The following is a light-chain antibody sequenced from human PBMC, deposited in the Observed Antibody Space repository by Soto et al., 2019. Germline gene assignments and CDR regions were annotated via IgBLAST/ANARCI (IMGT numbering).Light chain of an antibody. CDR2: GAS. Sequence: ETVMTQSPVTLYVSPGERATLTCRARQRVIDNLAXXXXXXXXAXXXXIYGASTRATGFPARFSGSGAGTEFTLTISSLQSEDFAVYYCQQYNNWPPWTFGQGTKVDIK. CDR1: QRVIDN. CDR3: QQYNNWPPWT. J-gene: IGKJ1*01. V-gene: IGKV3-15*01.